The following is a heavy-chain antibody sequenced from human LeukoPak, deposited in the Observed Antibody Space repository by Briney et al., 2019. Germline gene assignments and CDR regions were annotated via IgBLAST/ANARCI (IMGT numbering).Heavy chain of an antibody. CDR3: ATGQGHGMDV. V-gene: IGHV3-74*01. D-gene: IGHD1-14*01. J-gene: IGHJ6*02. CDR2: INSDGSST. Sequence: GGSLRLSCAASGFTFSSYWMHWVRQAPGKGLXXVSRINSDGSSTSYADSVKGRFTISRDNAKNTLYLQMNSLRAEDTAVYYCATGQGHGMDVWGQGTTVTVSS. CDR1: GFTFSSYW.